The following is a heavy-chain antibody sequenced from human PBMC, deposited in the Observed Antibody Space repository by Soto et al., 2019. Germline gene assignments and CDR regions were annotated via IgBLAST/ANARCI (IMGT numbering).Heavy chain of an antibody. D-gene: IGHD6-19*01. J-gene: IGHJ4*02. Sequence: GASVKVSCKASGYTFTSYYMHWVRQAPGQGLEWMGIINPSGGSTSYAQKFQGRVTMTRDTSTSTVYMELSRLRSEDTAVYYCAIIAVAGIPFGYFDYWGQGTLVTVSS. CDR2: INPSGGST. V-gene: IGHV1-46*01. CDR3: AIIAVAGIPFGYFDY. CDR1: GYTFTSYY.